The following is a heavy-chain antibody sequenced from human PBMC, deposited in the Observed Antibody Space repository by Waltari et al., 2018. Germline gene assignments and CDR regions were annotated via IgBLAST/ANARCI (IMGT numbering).Heavy chain of an antibody. CDR2: ISDYDGNI. CDR1: GYTFTDYI. Sequence: QVQLVQSGPEVKKPGASVKVSCKASGYTFTDYIITWVRQAPGQGLEWMGWISDYDGNINYAKKVQERGTMTTDTSATTAYMELRSLRSDDAAVYYCARRRRIAVTDSEAFYFDYWGQGTLVTVSS. D-gene: IGHD6-19*01. V-gene: IGHV1-18*04. J-gene: IGHJ4*02. CDR3: ARRRRIAVTDSEAFYFDY.